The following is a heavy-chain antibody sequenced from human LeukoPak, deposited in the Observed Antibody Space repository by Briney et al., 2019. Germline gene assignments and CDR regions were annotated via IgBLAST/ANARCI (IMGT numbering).Heavy chain of an antibody. CDR2: IYWNDDK. J-gene: IGHJ5*02. CDR3: AHDTIFGGEGFDP. V-gene: IGHV2-5*01. Sequence: SGPTLVKPTQTLTPTCTFSGFSLSSSTGVAVGWIRQPPGKALEWLALIYWNDDKRYSPSLKSRLTITKDTSKNQVVLTMTNMDPVDTATYYCAHDTIFGGEGFDPWGQGTLVTVSS. D-gene: IGHD3-3*01. CDR1: GFSLSSSTGVA.